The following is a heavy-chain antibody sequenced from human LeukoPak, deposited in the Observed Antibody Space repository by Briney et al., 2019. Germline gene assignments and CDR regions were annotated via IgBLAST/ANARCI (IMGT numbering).Heavy chain of an antibody. CDR1: GFTFSSYW. D-gene: IGHD5-18*01. J-gene: IGHJ4*02. CDR2: IKQDGSEK. Sequence: GGSLRLSCAASGFTFSSYWMSWVRQAPGKGLEWVANIKQDGSEKYYVDSLKGRFTISRDNSKNTLYLQMNSLRPDDTAVYYCTKADTSMVSLPDYWGQGTLVTVSS. V-gene: IGHV3-7*01. CDR3: TKADTSMVSLPDY.